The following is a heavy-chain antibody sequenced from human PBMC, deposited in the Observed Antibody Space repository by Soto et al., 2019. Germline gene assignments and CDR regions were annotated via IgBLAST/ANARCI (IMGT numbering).Heavy chain of an antibody. Sequence: GGSLRLSCAASGFTFSSYGMHWVRQAPGKGLEWVAVIWYDGSNKYYADSVKGRFTISRDNSKNTLYLQMNSLRAEDTAVYYCARGFFGQLERSSKYYYYYGMDVWGQGTTVTVSS. J-gene: IGHJ6*02. CDR3: ARGFFGQLERSSKYYYYYGMDV. CDR2: IWYDGSNK. V-gene: IGHV3-33*01. D-gene: IGHD6-6*01. CDR1: GFTFSSYG.